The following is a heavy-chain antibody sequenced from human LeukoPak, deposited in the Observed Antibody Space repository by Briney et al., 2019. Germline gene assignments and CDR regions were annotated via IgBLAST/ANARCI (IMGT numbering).Heavy chain of an antibody. J-gene: IGHJ4*02. D-gene: IGHD3-10*01. CDR1: GYSISSGYY. Sequence: SETLSLTCTVSGYSISSGYYWGWIRQPPGKGLEWIGNIYHSGSTYYNPSLKSRVTISVDTYKNQFSLKLSSVTAADTAVYYCARLAYMVRGVIAYFDYWGQGTLVTVSS. CDR2: IYHSGST. CDR3: ARLAYMVRGVIAYFDY. V-gene: IGHV4-38-2*02.